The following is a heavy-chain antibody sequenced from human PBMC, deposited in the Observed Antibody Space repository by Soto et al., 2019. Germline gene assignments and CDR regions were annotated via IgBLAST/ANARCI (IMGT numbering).Heavy chain of an antibody. CDR1: GFTVSSNY. CDR2: IYSGGST. Sequence: PGGSLRLSCAASGFTVSSNYMSWVRQAPGKGLEWVSVIYSGGSTYYADSVKGRFTISRDNSKNTLFLQMNSLKVEDTAMYYCARPSYFNSSGYFAYWGQGTLVTVSS. J-gene: IGHJ4*02. CDR3: ARPSYFNSSGYFAY. V-gene: IGHV3-53*05. D-gene: IGHD3-22*01.